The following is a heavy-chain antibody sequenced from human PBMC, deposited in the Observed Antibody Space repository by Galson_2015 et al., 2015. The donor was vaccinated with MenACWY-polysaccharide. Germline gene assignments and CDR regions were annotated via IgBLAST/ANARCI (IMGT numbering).Heavy chain of an antibody. D-gene: IGHD3-22*01. CDR3: ARGGKYYYDSSGYLNWLDP. CDR2: MNPNSGNT. V-gene: IGHV1-8*01. J-gene: IGHJ5*02. Sequence: SVKVSCKASGYTFSSYDINWVRQTTGQGLEWMGWMNPNSGNTGYAQKFQGRVTMTRNTSISIAYVELSSLRSEDTAVYYCARGGKYYYDSSGYLNWLDPWGQGTLVTVSS. CDR1: GYTFSSYD.